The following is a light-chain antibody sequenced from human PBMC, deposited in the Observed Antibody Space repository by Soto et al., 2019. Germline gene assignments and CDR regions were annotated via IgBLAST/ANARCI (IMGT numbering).Light chain of an antibody. CDR2: DAS. Sequence: EIVLTQSPATLSLSPGERATLSCRASQSVSSYLAWYQQKPGQAPRLLIYDASNRATGIPARFSGSGSGTDFTLTISSLAPEDFAVYYCQQLSNWPPGWTFGQGTKVEIK. CDR3: QQLSNWPPGWT. V-gene: IGKV3-11*01. J-gene: IGKJ1*01. CDR1: QSVSSY.